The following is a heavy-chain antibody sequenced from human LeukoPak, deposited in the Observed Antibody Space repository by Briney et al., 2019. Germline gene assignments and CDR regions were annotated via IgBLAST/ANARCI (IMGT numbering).Heavy chain of an antibody. CDR2: TYYSGST. D-gene: IGHD3-10*01. Sequence: SETLSLTCTVSGDSISGFYWSWIRQPPGKGLEWIGYTYYSGSTNYNPSLKSRVTILIETSKNQFSLKLSSVTAADTAVYYCARGGARGSSAFDIWGQGTMVTVSS. CDR1: GDSISGFY. V-gene: IGHV4-59*01. CDR3: ARGGARGSSAFDI. J-gene: IGHJ3*02.